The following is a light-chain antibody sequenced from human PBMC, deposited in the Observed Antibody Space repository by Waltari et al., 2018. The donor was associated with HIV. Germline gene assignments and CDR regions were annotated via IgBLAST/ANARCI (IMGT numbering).Light chain of an antibody. J-gene: IGLJ3*02. Sequence: QSVLTQPPSASGTPGKRVTMSCSGSSSNIGSNYVYWYRQLPGTAPKLLIYRNNQRPSGVPDRFSGAKSGTSASLAISGLRSEDEAEYYCTAWDASLSGWVFGGGTKLTVL. CDR1: SSNIGSNY. CDR3: TAWDASLSGWV. CDR2: RNN. V-gene: IGLV1-47*01.